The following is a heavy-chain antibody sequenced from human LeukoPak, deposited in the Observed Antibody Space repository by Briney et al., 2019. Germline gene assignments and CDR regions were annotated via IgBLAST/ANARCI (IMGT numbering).Heavy chain of an antibody. Sequence: HPGRSLRLSCAASGFTFDDNAMHWVRRAPGKGREWVSGISWNSGSIGYADSVKGRFTISRDNAKNSLYLQMNSLRAEDTAMYYCARKNGLDVWGQGTTVTVSS. CDR2: ISWNSGSI. V-gene: IGHV3-9*01. CDR1: GFTFDDNA. J-gene: IGHJ6*02. CDR3: ARKNGLDV.